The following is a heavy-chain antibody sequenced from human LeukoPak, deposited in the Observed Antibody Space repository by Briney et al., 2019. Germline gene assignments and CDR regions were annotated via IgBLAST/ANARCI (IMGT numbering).Heavy chain of an antibody. Sequence: GGSLRLSCAASGFTFSDYVMSWVRQAPGKGLEWVSAISGSGGSTYYADSVKGRFTISRDNSKNTLYLQMNSLRAEDTAVYYCAKGGSRPIAVAGSWAYWGQGTLVTVSS. CDR3: AKGGSRPIAVAGSWAY. V-gene: IGHV3-23*01. J-gene: IGHJ4*02. CDR2: ISGSGGST. D-gene: IGHD6-19*01. CDR1: GFTFSDYV.